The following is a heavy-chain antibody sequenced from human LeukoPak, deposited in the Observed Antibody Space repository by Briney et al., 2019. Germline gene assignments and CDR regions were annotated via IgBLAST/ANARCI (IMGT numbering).Heavy chain of an antibody. D-gene: IGHD3-9*01. J-gene: IGHJ4*02. CDR1: GFTFSSYA. Sequence: GGSLRLSCAASGFTFSSYAKSWVRQAPGKGLEWVSAISGSGGSTYYADSVKGRFTISRDNSKNTLYLQMNSLRAEDTAVYYCAKGREYFDWLLADYWGQGTLVTVSS. CDR3: AKGREYFDWLLADY. CDR2: ISGSGGST. V-gene: IGHV3-23*01.